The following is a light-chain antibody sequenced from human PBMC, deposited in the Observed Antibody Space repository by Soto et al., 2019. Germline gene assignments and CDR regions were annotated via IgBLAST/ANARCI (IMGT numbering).Light chain of an antibody. Sequence: QSVLTQPPSVSAALGQKVTISCSGSNSNIGNNYVSWYQQLPGTAPKLLIYDNHMRPSGIPDRFSGSKSGTSATLGITGLQTGDEADYYCGTWDSSLSAGVFGGGTKVTVL. CDR3: GTWDSSLSAGV. J-gene: IGLJ3*02. CDR1: NSNIGNNY. CDR2: DNH. V-gene: IGLV1-51*01.